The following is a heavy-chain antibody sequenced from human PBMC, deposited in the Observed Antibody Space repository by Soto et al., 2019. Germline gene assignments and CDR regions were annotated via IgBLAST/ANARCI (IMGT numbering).Heavy chain of an antibody. D-gene: IGHD3-3*01. CDR1: GYTFTSYG. Sequence: QVQLVQSGAEVKKPGASVKVSCKASGYTFTSYGISWVRQAPGQGLEWMGWISAYNGNTNYAQKLQGRVTMTTDTSTSTAYMELRSLRSDDTAVYYCARDFIAGAPTRTLPKLRFLEWLSYYYYYGMDVWGQGTTVTVSS. V-gene: IGHV1-18*01. J-gene: IGHJ6*02. CDR2: ISAYNGNT. CDR3: ARDFIAGAPTRTLPKLRFLEWLSYYYYYGMDV.